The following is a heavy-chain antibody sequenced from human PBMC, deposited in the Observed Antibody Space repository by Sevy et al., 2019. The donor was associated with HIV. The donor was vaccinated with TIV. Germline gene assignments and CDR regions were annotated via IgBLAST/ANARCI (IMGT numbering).Heavy chain of an antibody. CDR1: GFNFISYG. Sequence: GGSLRLSCAASGFNFISYGMHWVRQAPGKGLEWVAVIWYDGDRRYYADSVKGRFTISRDNSQNTIYLQMNSLRGEDTVVYYCAREWVPPGPLIDNFGLDVWGQGTTVTVSS. CDR3: AREWVPPGPLIDNFGLDV. D-gene: IGHD1-26*01. CDR2: IWYDGDRR. J-gene: IGHJ6*02. V-gene: IGHV3-33*01.